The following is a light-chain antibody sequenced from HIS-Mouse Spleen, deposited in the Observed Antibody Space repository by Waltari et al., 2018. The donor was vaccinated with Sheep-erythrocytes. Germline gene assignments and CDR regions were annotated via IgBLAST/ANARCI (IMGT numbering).Light chain of an antibody. V-gene: IGLV2-23*01. CDR3: CSYAGSSTPWV. CDR2: EGS. Sequence: QSALTQPASVSGSPGHSITISCPGTSIDVGRYNLFSWYQQHPGKAPKLMIYEGSKGPSGVSNRFSGSKAGNTASLTISGRQAEDEADYYCCSYAGSSTPWVFGGGTKLTVL. J-gene: IGLJ3*02. CDR1: SIDVGRYNL.